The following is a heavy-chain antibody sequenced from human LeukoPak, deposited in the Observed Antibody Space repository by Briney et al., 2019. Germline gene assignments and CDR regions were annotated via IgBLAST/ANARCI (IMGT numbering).Heavy chain of an antibody. CDR3: ARVGDGYGDYVGVLDY. D-gene: IGHD4-17*01. CDR2: INPSGGST. J-gene: IGHJ4*02. Sequence: ASVKVSCKASGYTFTSYYMHWVRQAPGQGLGWMGIINPSGGSTSYAQKFQGRVTMTRDTSTSTVYMELSSLRSEDTAVYYCARVGDGYGDYVGVLDYWGQGTLVTVSS. V-gene: IGHV1-46*01. CDR1: GYTFTSYY.